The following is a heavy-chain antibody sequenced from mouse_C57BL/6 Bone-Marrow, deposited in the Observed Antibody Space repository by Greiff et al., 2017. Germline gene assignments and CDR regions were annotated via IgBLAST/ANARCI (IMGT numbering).Heavy chain of an antibody. J-gene: IGHJ3*01. CDR2: ISSGGSYT. D-gene: IGHD1-1*01. V-gene: IGHV5-6*01. Sequence: EVHLVESGGDLVKPGGSLKLSCAASGFTFSSYGMSWVRQTPDKRLEWVATISSGGSYTYYPDSVKGRFTISRDNAKNTLYLQMSSLKSEDTAMYYCARHRYYGSISWFAYWGQGTLVTVSA. CDR1: GFTFSSYG. CDR3: ARHRYYGSISWFAY.